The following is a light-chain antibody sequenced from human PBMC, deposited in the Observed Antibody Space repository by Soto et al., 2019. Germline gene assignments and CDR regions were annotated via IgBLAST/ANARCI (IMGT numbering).Light chain of an antibody. Sequence: QPVLTQSSSASASLGASVKLTCTLSSGHSSYAIAWHQQQPEKGPRYLMKLNSDGSHSKGDGIPDRFSGSSSGAERYLTISSLQSEDEADYYCQTWGTGGVFGGGTKLTVL. V-gene: IGLV4-69*01. CDR2: LNSDGSH. J-gene: IGLJ3*02. CDR3: QTWGTGGV. CDR1: SGHSSYA.